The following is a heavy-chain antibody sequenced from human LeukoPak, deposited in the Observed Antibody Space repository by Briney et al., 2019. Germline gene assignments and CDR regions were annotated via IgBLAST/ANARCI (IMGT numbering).Heavy chain of an antibody. CDR2: IYYSGST. J-gene: IGHJ3*02. Sequence: SETLSLTCTVSGYSISSGYYWSWIRQPPGKGLEWIGYIYYSGSTNYNPSLKSRVTISVDTSKNQFSLKLSSVTAADTAVYYCARGTSGSYYDAFDIWGQGTMVTVSS. V-gene: IGHV4-61*01. CDR1: GYSISSGYY. CDR3: ARGTSGSYYDAFDI. D-gene: IGHD1-26*01.